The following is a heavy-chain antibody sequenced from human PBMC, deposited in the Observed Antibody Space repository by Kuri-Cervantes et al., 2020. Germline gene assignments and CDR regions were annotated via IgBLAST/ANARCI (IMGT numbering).Heavy chain of an antibody. CDR2: ISSGGSTT. J-gene: IGHJ5*02. CDR1: GFTFSSYE. Sequence: GESLKISCAASGFTFSSYEMNWVRQAPGKGLEWVSYISSGGSTTYYADSVKGRFTISRDNAKNTLYLQMNSLRAEDTAVYYCAKSSYGDYYHWGQGTLVTVSS. V-gene: IGHV3-48*03. CDR3: AKSSYGDYYH. D-gene: IGHD4-17*01.